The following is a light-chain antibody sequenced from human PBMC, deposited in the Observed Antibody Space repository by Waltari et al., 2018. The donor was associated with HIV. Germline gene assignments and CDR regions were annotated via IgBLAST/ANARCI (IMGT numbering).Light chain of an antibody. V-gene: IGKV1-39*01. J-gene: IGKJ4*01. CDR3: QQTFVVPLS. CDR1: SSFKLY. CDR2: GSS. Sequence: DVQLTQSPSSLSASVGDRVTIACRTNSSFKLYLNWYQQRPGQPPKLLIYGSSILQSGVPSRFSGSGSETSFALTISGLRPEDSATYYCQQTFVVPLSFGSGTKVEI.